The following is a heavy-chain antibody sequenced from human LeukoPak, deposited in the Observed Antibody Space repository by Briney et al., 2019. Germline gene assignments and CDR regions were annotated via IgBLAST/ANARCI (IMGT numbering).Heavy chain of an antibody. Sequence: GGSLRLSCAASGFTLSSYSMNWVRQAPGKGLEWVSYISSGSNTIYYADSVKGRFIISRDNAKNSLYLQMNSLRAEDTAVYYCARDPTRTYGSGTFDYWGQGTLVTVSS. CDR2: ISSGSNTI. CDR1: GFTLSSYS. V-gene: IGHV3-48*01. D-gene: IGHD3-10*01. J-gene: IGHJ4*02. CDR3: ARDPTRTYGSGTFDY.